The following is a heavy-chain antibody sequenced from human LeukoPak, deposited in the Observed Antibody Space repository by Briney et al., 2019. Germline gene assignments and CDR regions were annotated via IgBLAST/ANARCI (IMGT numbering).Heavy chain of an antibody. J-gene: IGHJ6*03. D-gene: IGHD6-13*01. V-gene: IGHV4-39*07. CDR2: IYYSGST. Sequence: SETLSLTCTVSGGSISSSSYYWGWIRQPPGKGLEWIGSIYYSGSTYYNPSLKSRVTISVDTSKNQFSLKLSSVTAADTAVYYCARLSGSSSWYVYYYYYMDVWGKGTTVTVSS. CDR1: GGSISSSSYY. CDR3: ARLSGSSSWYVYYYYYMDV.